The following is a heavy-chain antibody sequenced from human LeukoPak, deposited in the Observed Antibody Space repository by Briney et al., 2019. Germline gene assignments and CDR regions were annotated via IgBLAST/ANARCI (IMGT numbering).Heavy chain of an antibody. Sequence: PSQTLSLTCTVSGGSISSGGYYWSWIRQHPGKGLEYIGYIYYSGSTYCNPSLKSRVTISVDKSKNQFSLKLSSVTAADTAVYYCASIGYCTNGVCYRGDYWGQGTLVTVSS. D-gene: IGHD2-8*01. J-gene: IGHJ4*02. CDR3: ASIGYCTNGVCYRGDY. CDR1: GGSISSGGYY. CDR2: IYYSGST. V-gene: IGHV4-31*03.